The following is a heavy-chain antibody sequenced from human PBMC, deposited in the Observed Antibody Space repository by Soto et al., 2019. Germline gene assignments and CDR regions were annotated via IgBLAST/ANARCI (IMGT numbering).Heavy chain of an antibody. D-gene: IGHD3-10*01. Sequence: QVQLVQSGAEVKKPGASVKVSCKASGYTFTSYGISWVRQAPGQGLEWMGWISAYNGNTNYAQKLQGRVTMTTDTAARPDYRELRSLRTDDTAVCYCAREYYYGPGGAYWGQGTLVTVSS. CDR3: AREYYYGPGGAY. V-gene: IGHV1-18*01. CDR1: GYTFTSYG. CDR2: ISAYNGNT. J-gene: IGHJ4*02.